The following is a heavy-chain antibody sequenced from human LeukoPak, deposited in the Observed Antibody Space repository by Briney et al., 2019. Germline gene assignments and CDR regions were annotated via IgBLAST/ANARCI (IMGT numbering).Heavy chain of an antibody. Sequence: SETLSLTCTVSGGSISSYYWSWIRQPPGKGLEWIGYIYYSGSTNYNPSLKSRVTISVDTSKNQFSLKLSSVTAADTAVYYCALLWFGESPQPQYYYYGMDVWGQGTTVTVSS. CDR1: GGSISSYY. J-gene: IGHJ6*02. V-gene: IGHV4-59*01. CDR2: IYYSGST. D-gene: IGHD3-10*01. CDR3: ALLWFGESPQPQYYYYGMDV.